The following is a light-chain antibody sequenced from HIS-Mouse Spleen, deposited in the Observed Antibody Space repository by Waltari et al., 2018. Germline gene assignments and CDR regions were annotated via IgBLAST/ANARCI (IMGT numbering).Light chain of an antibody. CDR1: RSDVGGYNY. V-gene: IGLV2-11*01. Sequence: HSALTQPRSVSGSPGQSVTIPCPGPRSDVGGYNYVSWYQQHPGKAPKLMIYDVSKRPSGVPDRFSGSKSGNTASLTISGLQAEDEADYYCCSYAGSYTFYVFGTGTKVTVL. CDR2: DVS. J-gene: IGLJ1*01. CDR3: CSYAGSYTFYV.